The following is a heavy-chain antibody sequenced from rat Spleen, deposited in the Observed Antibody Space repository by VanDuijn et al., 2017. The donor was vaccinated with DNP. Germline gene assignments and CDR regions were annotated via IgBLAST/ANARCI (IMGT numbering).Heavy chain of an antibody. CDR3: TREGQPNWFDN. CDR2: MSSGGST. V-gene: IGHV2S8*01. Sequence: QVQLKESGPGLVQPSQTLSLTCTVSGFSLTRDGVTWVRQPPGKGLEWLAAMSSGGSTYYNSTLKSRLSISRDTSKSQVFLKMNSLQTEDTAIYFCTREGQPNWFDNWGQGTLVTVSS. CDR1: GFSLTRDG. D-gene: IGHD1-5*01. J-gene: IGHJ3*01.